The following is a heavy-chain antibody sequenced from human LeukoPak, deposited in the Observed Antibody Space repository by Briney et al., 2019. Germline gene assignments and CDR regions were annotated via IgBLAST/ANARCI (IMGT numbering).Heavy chain of an antibody. J-gene: IGHJ4*02. V-gene: IGHV3-23*01. CDR3: AKSPVSSCRGSFCYPFDY. Sequence: TGGSLRLSCAASGFNFGRYAMSWVRQAPGKGLEWVSAISGSDDGTYYADSVKGRFTISRDNSRNTLYLQMNTLRAEDTAVYFCAKSPVSSCRGSFCYPFDYWGQGNLVTVSS. D-gene: IGHD2-15*01. CDR2: ISGSDDGT. CDR1: GFNFGRYA.